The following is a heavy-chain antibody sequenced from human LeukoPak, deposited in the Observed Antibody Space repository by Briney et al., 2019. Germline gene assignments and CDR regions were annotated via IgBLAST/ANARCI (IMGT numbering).Heavy chain of an antibody. J-gene: IGHJ4*02. CDR3: ARDIGVVRGIIMAY. D-gene: IGHD3-10*01. CDR2: ISLHTGSS. CDR1: GYTFTSYA. Sequence: ASVKVSCKASGYTFTSYAMNWVRQAPGQGLEWMGWISLHTGSSSYAQNLQGRLTMTTDTSTSTAYMELRGLRSDDTAVYYCARDIGVVRGIIMAYWGQGTLVTVSS. V-gene: IGHV1-18*01.